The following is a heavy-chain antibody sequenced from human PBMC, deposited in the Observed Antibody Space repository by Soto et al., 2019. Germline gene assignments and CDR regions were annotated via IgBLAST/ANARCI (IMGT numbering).Heavy chain of an antibody. CDR3: ARALYGCYDY. Sequence: SETLSLTCTVSGGSISSYYWSWIRQPPGKGLEWIGYIYYSGSTNYNPSLKSRVTISVDTSKNQFSLKLSSVTAADTPVYYCARALYGCYDYWGQGTLVTVSS. J-gene: IGHJ4*02. D-gene: IGHD4-17*01. CDR2: IYYSGST. V-gene: IGHV4-59*01. CDR1: GGSISSYY.